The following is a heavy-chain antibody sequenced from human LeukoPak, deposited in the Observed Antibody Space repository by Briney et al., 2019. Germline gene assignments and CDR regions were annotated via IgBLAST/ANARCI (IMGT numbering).Heavy chain of an antibody. CDR2: INHSGST. V-gene: IGHV4-34*01. J-gene: IGHJ4*02. D-gene: IGHD6-19*01. CDR1: GGSFSGYY. Sequence: PSETLSLXCAVYGGSFSGYYWSWTRRPPGKGLEWIGEINHSGSTNYNPSLKSRVTISVDTSKNQFSLKLSSVTAADTAVYYCAKDFIGPAGAAWYYFDYWGQGTLVTVSS. CDR3: AKDFIGPAGAAWYYFDY.